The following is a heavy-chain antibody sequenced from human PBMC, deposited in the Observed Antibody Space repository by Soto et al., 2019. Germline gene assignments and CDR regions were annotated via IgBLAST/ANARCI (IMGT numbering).Heavy chain of an antibody. D-gene: IGHD3-10*01. CDR2: ICWDDDK. CDR3: ARAITMVRGVIDHYYYGMDV. Sequence: CGPTVANPRETLVLTCTFSGFSRLPGGMCVSWIRQPRGKALEWLALICWDDDKYYRTPLKTRLTISKDTSKNQVVPTMTNMDPVDTATYYCARAITMVRGVIDHYYYGMDVWGQGTTVTVSS. CDR1: GFSRLPGGMC. V-gene: IGHV2-70*01. J-gene: IGHJ6*02.